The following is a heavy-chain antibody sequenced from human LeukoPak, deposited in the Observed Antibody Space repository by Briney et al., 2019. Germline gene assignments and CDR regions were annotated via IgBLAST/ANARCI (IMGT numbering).Heavy chain of an antibody. J-gene: IGHJ5*02. CDR2: ISAYSGNT. V-gene: IGHV1-18*01. CDR3: ARVSHFNLYSGGRAAWFDP. CDR1: GYTFTSYG. Sequence: GASVKVSCKASGYTFTSYGISWVRQAPGQGLEWMGWISAYSGNTNYAQKLQGRVTMTTDTSTSTAYMELRSLRSDDTAVYYCARVSHFNLYSGGRAAWFDPWGQGTLVTVSS. D-gene: IGHD2-21*01.